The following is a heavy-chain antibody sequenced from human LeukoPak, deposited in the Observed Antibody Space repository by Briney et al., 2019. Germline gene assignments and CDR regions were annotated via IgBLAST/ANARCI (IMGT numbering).Heavy chain of an antibody. CDR1: GGSISSGSYY. D-gene: IGHD2-15*01. Sequence: TLSLTCTVSGGSISSGSYYWSWIRQPAGKGLEWIGRIYTSGSTNYNPSLKSRVAISVDTSKNQFSLKLSSVTAAYTAVYYCARILAAPYWFDPWGQGTLVTVSS. CDR2: IYTSGST. CDR3: ARILAAPYWFDP. V-gene: IGHV4-61*02. J-gene: IGHJ5*02.